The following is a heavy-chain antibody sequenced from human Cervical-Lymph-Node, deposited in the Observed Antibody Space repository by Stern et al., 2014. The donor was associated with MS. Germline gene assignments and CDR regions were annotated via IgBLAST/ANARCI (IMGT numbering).Heavy chain of an antibody. CDR3: ARMVGATGYYYDVDV. CDR1: GFSLSSDGMR. V-gene: IGHV2-70*01. J-gene: IGHJ6*02. D-gene: IGHD1-26*01. Sequence: QVTLKESGPAVVKPTQTLTLTCTFSGFSLSSDGMRVTWIRPPPGMALVWLALHAFTNAKYYNTFLTPRLTISEDTPTNLLILTMTNIDPMDAATYYCARMVGATGYYYDVDVWGQGTTVTVSS. CDR2: HAFTNAK.